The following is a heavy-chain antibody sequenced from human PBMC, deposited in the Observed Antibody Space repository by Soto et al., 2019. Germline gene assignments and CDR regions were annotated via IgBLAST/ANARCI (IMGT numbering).Heavy chain of an antibody. D-gene: IGHD1-7*01. Sequence: GGSLRLSCAASGFTFSSYSMNWVRQAPGKGLEWVSSISSSSSNKYYADSVKGRFTISRDNSKNSLYLQMNSLIAEDTDVYYCAKDLTGTTDDYWGQGTLVTVSS. J-gene: IGHJ4*02. CDR3: AKDLTGTTDDY. CDR2: ISSSSSNK. V-gene: IGHV3-21*01. CDR1: GFTFSSYS.